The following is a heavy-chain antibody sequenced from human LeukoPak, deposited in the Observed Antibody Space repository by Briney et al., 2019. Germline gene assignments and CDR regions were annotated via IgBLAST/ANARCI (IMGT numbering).Heavy chain of an antibody. Sequence: SETLSLTCTVSGGSISSYYWSRIRQPPGKGLEWIGYIYYSRSTNYNPSLKSRVTISVDTSKNQFSLKLSSVTAADTAVYYCARVTGDPLPYYFDYWGQGTLVTVSS. CDR1: GGSISSYY. D-gene: IGHD7-27*01. CDR2: IYYSRST. CDR3: ARVTGDPLPYYFDY. J-gene: IGHJ4*02. V-gene: IGHV4-59*01.